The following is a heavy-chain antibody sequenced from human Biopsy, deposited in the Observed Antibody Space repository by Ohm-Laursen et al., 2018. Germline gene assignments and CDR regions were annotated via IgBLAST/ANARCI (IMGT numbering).Heavy chain of an antibody. Sequence: SETLSLTCTVSGGSFTGHYWSWLRQPPGPGLEWIGHISYTGYTSYNSSLKSRFTISVDTSKNHFSLRLSSLTAADTAVYYCARGSNDCGGLYFPRWGQGTLLTVSS. D-gene: IGHD4-23*01. CDR2: ISYTGYT. CDR3: ARGSNDCGGLYFPR. V-gene: IGHV4-59*11. J-gene: IGHJ4*02. CDR1: GGSFTGHY.